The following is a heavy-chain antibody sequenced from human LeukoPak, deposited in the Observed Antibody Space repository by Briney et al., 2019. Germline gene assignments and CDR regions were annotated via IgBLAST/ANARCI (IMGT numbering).Heavy chain of an antibody. CDR1: GFTFSSYG. CDR3: ARGHSSGWFLDY. D-gene: IGHD6-19*01. J-gene: IGHJ4*02. Sequence: GGSLRLSCAASGFTFSSYGMHWVRQAPGKGLEWVAVISYDGSNKYYADSVKGRFTISRDNSKNTLYLQMNSLRAEDTAVYYCARGHSSGWFLDYWGQGTLVTVSS. CDR2: ISYDGSNK. V-gene: IGHV3-30*03.